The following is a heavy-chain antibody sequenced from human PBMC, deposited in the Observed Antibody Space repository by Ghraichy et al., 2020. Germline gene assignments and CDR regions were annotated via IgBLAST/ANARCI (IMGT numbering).Heavy chain of an antibody. CDR3: STSPRADRGNY. CDR1: GLTFSSYW. Sequence: GGSLNISCAASGLTFSSYWMHWVRQAPGKGLEWVSHIKTDGSTTNYADSVRGRFTISRDNAKNTLYLQMNSLRADDTAVYYCSTSPRADRGNYWGQGTLVTVSS. D-gene: IGHD3-10*01. V-gene: IGHV3-74*01. CDR2: IKTDGSTT. J-gene: IGHJ4*02.